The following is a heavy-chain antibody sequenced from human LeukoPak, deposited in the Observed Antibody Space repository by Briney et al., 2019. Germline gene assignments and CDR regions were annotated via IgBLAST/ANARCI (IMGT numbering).Heavy chain of an antibody. D-gene: IGHD3-10*01. J-gene: IGHJ6*02. CDR3: ARHNYYGSGSYYVFPAPYYYGMDV. CDR1: GGSISSYY. V-gene: IGHV4-59*08. CDR2: IYYSGST. Sequence: SETLSLTCTVSGGSISSYYWSWLRQPPGKGLEWIGYIYYSGSTSYNPSLKSRVTISVDTSKSQFSLKLSSVTAADTAVYYCARHNYYGSGSYYVFPAPYYYGMDVWGQGTTVTVSS.